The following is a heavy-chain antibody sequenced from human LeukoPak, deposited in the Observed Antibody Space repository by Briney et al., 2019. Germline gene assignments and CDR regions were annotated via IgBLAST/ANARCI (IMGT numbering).Heavy chain of an antibody. CDR1: GGSISSSNW. CDR2: IYHSGST. CDR3: ARRPRNSGNYDGPSGLDY. Sequence: SGTLSLTCAVSGGSISSSNWWSWVRQPPGKGLEWIGEIYHSGSTNYNPSLKSRATISVDTSKNQFSLKVNSLTAADTAVYYCARRPRNSGNYDGPSGLDYWGQGNLVTVSS. J-gene: IGHJ4*02. V-gene: IGHV4-4*02. D-gene: IGHD1-26*01.